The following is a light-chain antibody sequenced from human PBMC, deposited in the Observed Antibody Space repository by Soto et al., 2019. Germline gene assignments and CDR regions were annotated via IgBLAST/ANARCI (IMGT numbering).Light chain of an antibody. Sequence: DIQMTQSPSTLSASVGDRVTITCRASQSIDTWMAWFQQKPGKAPNLLIYDASSLQSGAPSRFSGSGSGTEFTLTISSLQPDDFATYYCQQYNGYSHTFGQGTKLEIK. CDR1: QSIDTW. CDR3: QQYNGYSHT. V-gene: IGKV1-5*01. CDR2: DAS. J-gene: IGKJ2*01.